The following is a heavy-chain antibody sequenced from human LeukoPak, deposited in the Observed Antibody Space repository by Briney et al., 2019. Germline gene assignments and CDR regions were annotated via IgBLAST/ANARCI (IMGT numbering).Heavy chain of an antibody. J-gene: IGHJ4*02. D-gene: IGHD2-2*01. CDR3: AKEGYCSSTSCFYFDY. CDR2: ISWNSGSI. Sequence: CRSLRLSCAASGFTFDDYAMHWVRQAPGKGLEWVSGISWNSGSIGYADSVKGRFTISRDNAKNSLYLQMNSLRAEDTALYYCAKEGYCSSTSCFYFDYWGQGTLVTVSS. V-gene: IGHV3-9*01. CDR1: GFTFDDYA.